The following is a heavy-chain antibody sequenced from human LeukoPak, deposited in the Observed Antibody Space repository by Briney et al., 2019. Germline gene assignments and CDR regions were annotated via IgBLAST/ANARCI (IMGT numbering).Heavy chain of an antibody. D-gene: IGHD3-22*01. J-gene: IGHJ4*02. CDR3: ARLGGASLYYDSSGYYYFDY. CDR1: GGSISSSSYY. Sequence: SETLSLTCTVSGGSISSSSYYWGWIRQPPGKGLEWIGSIYYSGSTYYNPSLKSRVTISVDTSKNQFSLKLSSVTAADTAVYYCARLGGASLYYDSSGYYYFDYWGQGTLVTVSS. CDR2: IYYSGST. V-gene: IGHV4-39*07.